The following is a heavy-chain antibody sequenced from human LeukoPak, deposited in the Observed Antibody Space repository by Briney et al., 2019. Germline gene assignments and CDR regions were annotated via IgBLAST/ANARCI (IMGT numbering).Heavy chain of an antibody. J-gene: IGHJ4*02. CDR3: ARWVPVPAAMADY. CDR1: GGSISSSSYY. Sequence: SETLSLTCTVSGGSISSSSYYWGWIRQPPGKGLEWIGSIYYSGSTYYNPSLKSRVTISVDTSKNQFSLKLSSVTAADTAVYYCARWVPVPAAMADYWGQGTLSPSPQ. CDR2: IYYSGST. D-gene: IGHD2-2*01. V-gene: IGHV4-39*01.